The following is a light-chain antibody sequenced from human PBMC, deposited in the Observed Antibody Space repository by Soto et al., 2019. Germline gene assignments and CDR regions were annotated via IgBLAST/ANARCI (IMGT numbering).Light chain of an antibody. CDR2: DAS. J-gene: IGKJ5*01. CDR3: QQRSNWPPSIT. Sequence: EIVLTQSPATLSLSPGERATLSCRASQSVSTFLAWYQQKPGQVPRLLIYDASDRATGIPARFSGSGSGTDFTLTISSLEPEDFAVYYCQQRSNWPPSITFGQGTRLEI. V-gene: IGKV3-11*01. CDR1: QSVSTF.